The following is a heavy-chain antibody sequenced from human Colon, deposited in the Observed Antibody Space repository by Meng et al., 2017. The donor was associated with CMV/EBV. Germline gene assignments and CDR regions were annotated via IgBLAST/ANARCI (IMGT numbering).Heavy chain of an antibody. D-gene: IGHD6-13*01. J-gene: IGHJ6*02. Sequence: ASVKVSCKASGYTFDNYYMHWVRRAPGQGLEWVGIINPISGSTTYAQKFRGTVTVTRDTSTSTVYMELRSLRSEDTAVYYCARYSSSWSRGNQYGMDVWGQGTTVTVSS. CDR3: ARYSSSWSRGNQYGMDV. V-gene: IGHV1-46*02. CDR2: INPISGST. CDR1: GYTFDNYY.